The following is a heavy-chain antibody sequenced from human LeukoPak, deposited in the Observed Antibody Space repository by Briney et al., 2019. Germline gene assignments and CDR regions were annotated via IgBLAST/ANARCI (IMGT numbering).Heavy chain of an antibody. J-gene: IGHJ3*02. CDR2: IIPIFGTA. D-gene: IGHD2-21*01. V-gene: IGHV1-69*01. CDR3: ARDTPPPWWGSRGEHAFDI. CDR1: GGTFSSYA. Sequence: SVKVSCKASGGTFSSYAISWVRQAPGQGLEWMGGIIPIFGTANYAQKFQGRVTITADESTSTAYMELSSLRSEDTAVYYCARDTPPPWWGSRGEHAFDIWGQGTMVTVSS.